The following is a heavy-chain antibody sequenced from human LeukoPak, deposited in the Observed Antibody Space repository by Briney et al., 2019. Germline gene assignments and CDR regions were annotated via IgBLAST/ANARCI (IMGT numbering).Heavy chain of an antibody. V-gene: IGHV1-2*02. CDR2: INPNSGGT. Sequence: ASVKVSCKASGHTFTGYYMHWVRQAPGQGLEWMGWINPNSGGTNYAQKFQGRVTMTRDTSISTAYMELSRLRSDDTAVYYCAREEIAARCFDYWGQGTLVTVSS. J-gene: IGHJ4*02. CDR1: GHTFTGYY. D-gene: IGHD6-6*01. CDR3: AREEIAARCFDY.